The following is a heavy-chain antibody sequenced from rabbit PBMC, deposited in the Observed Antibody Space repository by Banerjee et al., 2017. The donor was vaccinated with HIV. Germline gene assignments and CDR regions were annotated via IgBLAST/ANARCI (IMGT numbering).Heavy chain of an antibody. Sequence: QEQLEESGGDLVKPGASLTLTCKASGFDLSSGYDMCWVRQAPGKGLEWIGCIYTGDGYTHYATWAKGRFTISKTSTTVDLKMTSLTAADTATYFCARDYVDDVGYASDLWGQGTLVTVS. CDR3: ARDYVDDVGYASDL. CDR1: GFDLSSGYD. D-gene: IGHD6-1*01. V-gene: IGHV1S45*01. CDR2: IYTGDGYT. J-gene: IGHJ3*01.